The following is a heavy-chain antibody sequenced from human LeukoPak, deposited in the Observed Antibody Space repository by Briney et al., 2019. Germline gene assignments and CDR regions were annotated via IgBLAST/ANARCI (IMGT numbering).Heavy chain of an antibody. CDR2: TNHSGST. Sequence: SETLSLTCAVYGGSFSGYYWSWIRQPPGKGLEWIGETNHSGSTNYNPSLKSRVTISVDTSKNQFSLKLSSVTAADTAVYYCARRRAYCSGGSCYAYYYYGMDVWGQGTTVTVSS. CDR1: GGSFSGYY. CDR3: ARRRAYCSGGSCYAYYYYGMDV. J-gene: IGHJ6*02. V-gene: IGHV4-34*01. D-gene: IGHD2-15*01.